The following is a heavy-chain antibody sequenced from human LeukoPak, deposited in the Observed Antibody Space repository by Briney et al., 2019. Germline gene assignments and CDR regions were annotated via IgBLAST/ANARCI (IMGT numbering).Heavy chain of an antibody. D-gene: IGHD5-18*01. V-gene: IGHV4-39*07. Sequence: SETLSLTCSVSSGSISTSNYYWGWVRQPPGKALEWIGNIFYSGSTYYSPSLKSRVTIPVDTSKNQFSLKLSSVTAADTAVYYCARGGGTWIQPEGYYYYYMDVWGKGTTVTVSS. J-gene: IGHJ6*03. CDR2: IFYSGST. CDR1: SGSISTSNYY. CDR3: ARGGGTWIQPEGYYYYYMDV.